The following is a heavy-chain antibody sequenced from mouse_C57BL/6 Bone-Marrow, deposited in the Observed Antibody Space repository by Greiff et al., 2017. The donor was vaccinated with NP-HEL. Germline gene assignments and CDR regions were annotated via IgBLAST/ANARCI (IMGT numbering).Heavy chain of an antibody. D-gene: IGHD4-1*01. V-gene: IGHV1-19*01. J-gene: IGHJ2*01. CDR2: INPYNGGT. Sequence: EVQLQQSGPVLVKPGASVKMSCKASGYTFTDYYMNWVKQSHGKSLEWIGVINPYNGGTSYNLKFKGKATLTVDKSSSTAYMELNSLTSEDSAVYYCASRGIGTFDYWGQGTTLTVSS. CDR3: ASRGIGTFDY. CDR1: GYTFTDYY.